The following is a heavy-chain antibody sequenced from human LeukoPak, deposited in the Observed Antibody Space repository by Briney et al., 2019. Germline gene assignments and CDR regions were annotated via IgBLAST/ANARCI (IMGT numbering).Heavy chain of an antibody. D-gene: IGHD3-10*01. J-gene: IGHJ4*02. Sequence: GGSLRRSCAASGFTIRNYAIHWFRQAPGKGREWVGVIRHNGEEFHTESLKGRVTISRDNSKNTLSLQMNNLRDDDTAVYFCVQDTPGFGGDDFLYWGQGTLVTVSS. CDR1: GFTIRNYA. CDR3: VQDTPGFGGDDFLY. V-gene: IGHV3-30*02. CDR2: IRHNGEE.